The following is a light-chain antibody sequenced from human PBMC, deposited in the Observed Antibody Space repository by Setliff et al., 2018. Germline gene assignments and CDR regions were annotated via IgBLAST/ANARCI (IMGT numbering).Light chain of an antibody. CDR3: SSYTSSSPDV. V-gene: IGLV2-14*01. CDR1: SSDVGGYNY. CDR2: DVS. Sequence: QSALTQPASVSGSPGQSITISCTGTSSDVGGYNYVSWYQQHPGKAPKLMIYDVSKRPSGVSNRFSGSKSGNTASLTISGLQAEDEADYYCSSYTSSSPDVVGTGTKVTVL. J-gene: IGLJ1*01.